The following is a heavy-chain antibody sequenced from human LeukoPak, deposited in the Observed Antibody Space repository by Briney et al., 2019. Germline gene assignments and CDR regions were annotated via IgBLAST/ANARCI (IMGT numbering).Heavy chain of an antibody. CDR2: INHSGST. J-gene: IGHJ4*02. D-gene: IGHD4-17*01. Sequence: SETLSLTCAVYGGSFSGYYWSWIRQPPGKGLEWIGEINHSGSTNYNPSLKSRVTMSVDTSKNQFSLKLSSVTAADTAVYYCASSRSPGDYGFDYWGQGTLVTASS. CDR1: GGSFSGYY. V-gene: IGHV4-34*01. CDR3: ASSRSPGDYGFDY.